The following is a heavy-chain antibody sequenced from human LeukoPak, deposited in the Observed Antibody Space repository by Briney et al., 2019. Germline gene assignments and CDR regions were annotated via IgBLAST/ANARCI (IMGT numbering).Heavy chain of an antibody. CDR2: ISYDGSHE. V-gene: IGHV3-30*18. Sequence: GRSLRLSCAASGFTFSSYGMHWVRQAPGKGLEWVAVISYDGSHEYCGDSVKGRFTISRDNSKNTLYLQMNSLRPEDTAVYYCAKDRRGYYGSGSYYNFDYWGQGTLVTVSS. J-gene: IGHJ4*02. D-gene: IGHD3-10*01. CDR1: GFTFSSYG. CDR3: AKDRRGYYGSGSYYNFDY.